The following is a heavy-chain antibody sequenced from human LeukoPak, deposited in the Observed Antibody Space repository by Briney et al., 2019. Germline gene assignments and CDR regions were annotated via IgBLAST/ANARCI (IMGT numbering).Heavy chain of an antibody. J-gene: IGHJ4*02. CDR2: INIDGSST. V-gene: IGHV3-74*01. CDR1: GFTFSNYW. Sequence: GGSLRLSCAASGFTFSNYWMHWVRQAPGKGLVWVSRINIDGSSTSYADSVKGRFTISRDNAKNTLHLQMNSLRAEDTAAYYCARELREGGWGQGTLVTVSS. CDR3: ARELREGG. D-gene: IGHD4-17*01.